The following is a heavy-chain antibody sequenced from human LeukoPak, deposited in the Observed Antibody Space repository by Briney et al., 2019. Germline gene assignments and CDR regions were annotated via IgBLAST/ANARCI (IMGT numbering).Heavy chain of an antibody. CDR2: INQDGSEI. D-gene: IGHD3-10*01. CDR1: EFTSNMYW. V-gene: IGHV3-7*01. Sequence: GGSLRLSCEASEFTSNMYWMAWVRQAPGKGLQWVANINQDGSEIYYVDSVKGRFTISRDNAKSSIYLHMNSLRPEDTTMYFCSITKTAAAFDPWGQGTLVTVSS. CDR3: SITKTAAAFDP. J-gene: IGHJ5*02.